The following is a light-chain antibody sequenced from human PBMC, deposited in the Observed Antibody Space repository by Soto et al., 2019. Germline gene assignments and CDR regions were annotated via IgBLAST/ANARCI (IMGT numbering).Light chain of an antibody. CDR2: DAS. J-gene: IGKJ4*01. V-gene: IGKV3-11*01. CDR3: QQRTRWPLT. Sequence: EIVLTQSPVTLSLSPGERATLSCRASQSINIYLGWYQQKPGQAPRLLISDASNRATGIPARFSGSGSGTDFSLTISSLEPEDSAVYYCQQRTRWPLTFGGGTKLDIK. CDR1: QSINIY.